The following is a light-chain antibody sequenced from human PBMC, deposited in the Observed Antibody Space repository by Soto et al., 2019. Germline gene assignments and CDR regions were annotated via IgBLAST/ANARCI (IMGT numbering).Light chain of an antibody. Sequence: QSVLTQPASVSGSPGQSITISCTGTSSDVGGHNYVCWYQQHPGKAPKPMIYEVSNRPSGVSNRFSGSKSGNTASLTISGLQAEDESDYYCSSYTSSSTPYVFGTGTKLTVL. J-gene: IGLJ1*01. CDR2: EVS. V-gene: IGLV2-14*01. CDR1: SSDVGGHNY. CDR3: SSYTSSSTPYV.